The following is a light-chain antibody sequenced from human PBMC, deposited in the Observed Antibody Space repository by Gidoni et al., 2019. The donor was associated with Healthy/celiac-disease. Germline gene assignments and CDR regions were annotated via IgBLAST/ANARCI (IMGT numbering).Light chain of an antibody. Sequence: DTQVTQSPSTLSASAGDRVTITCRASQSISHCLTWYQQKPGKAPKVLIYKASTLESGVPSRFSGSGSGTEFTLTISSLHPDDFATYFCQQYNTFPWTFGPGTNVEIK. CDR1: QSISHC. V-gene: IGKV1-5*03. CDR3: QQYNTFPWT. CDR2: KAS. J-gene: IGKJ1*01.